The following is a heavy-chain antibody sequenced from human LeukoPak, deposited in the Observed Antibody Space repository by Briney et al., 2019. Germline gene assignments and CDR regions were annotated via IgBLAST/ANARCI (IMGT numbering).Heavy chain of an antibody. J-gene: IGHJ4*02. CDR3: ARRRGNTSGFQGYYFDY. CDR1: GGSVSSGDYY. D-gene: IGHD6-19*01. CDR2: IYYSGST. Sequence: SQTLSLTCTVSGGSVSSGDYYWSWIRQLPGKGLEWFGYIYYSGSTYYNPSLKSRLTISVDTSKNQFSLKLSSVTAADTAVYYCARRRGNTSGFQGYYFDYWGQGTLVTVSS. V-gene: IGHV4-31*03.